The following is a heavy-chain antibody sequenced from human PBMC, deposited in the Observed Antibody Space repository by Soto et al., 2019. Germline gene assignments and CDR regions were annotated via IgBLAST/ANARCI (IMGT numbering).Heavy chain of an antibody. CDR3: GRRTPVAGGWLAS. J-gene: IGHJ5*01. V-gene: IGHV4-59*08. CDR1: GGSISSYY. Sequence: SETLSLTCTVSGGSISSYYWSWIRQPPGKGLEWIGSFYYSGITIYNPSLKSRVTISVDSSNNQFSLKLTSVSAADTAVYYCGRRTPVAGGWLASWGQGTLVTVSS. CDR2: FYYSGIT. D-gene: IGHD6-19*01.